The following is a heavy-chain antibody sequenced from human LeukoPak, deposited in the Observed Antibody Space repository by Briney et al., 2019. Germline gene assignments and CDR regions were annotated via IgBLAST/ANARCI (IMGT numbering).Heavy chain of an antibody. J-gene: IGHJ4*02. Sequence: PSETLSLTCTVSGGSISSSSYYWGWISQPPGKGLEWIGSIYYSGSTYYNPSLKSRVTISVDTSKNQFSLRLSSVTAADTAVFYCARLEADDYGDRGSPGTPNAQSNWGQGTLVTVSS. D-gene: IGHD4-17*01. CDR1: GGSISSSSYY. V-gene: IGHV4-39*01. CDR3: ARLEADDYGDRGSPGTPNAQSN. CDR2: IYYSGST.